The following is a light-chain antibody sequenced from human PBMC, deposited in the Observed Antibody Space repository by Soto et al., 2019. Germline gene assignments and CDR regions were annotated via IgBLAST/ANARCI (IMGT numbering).Light chain of an antibody. CDR3: QQYNDYPLT. Sequence: DIQMTQSPSTLSASVGDRVTITCRASQSINNYLAWCQQKPGKAPKLLIYKASSLESGVPSRFSGSGSGTEFTLTISSLQPDDFATYYCQQYNDYPLTFGGGTKVEIK. V-gene: IGKV1-5*03. CDR2: KAS. CDR1: QSINNY. J-gene: IGKJ4*01.